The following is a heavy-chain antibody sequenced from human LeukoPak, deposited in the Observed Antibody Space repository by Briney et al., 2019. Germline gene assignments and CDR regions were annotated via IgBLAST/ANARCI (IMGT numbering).Heavy chain of an antibody. CDR1: GFTFSSYG. D-gene: IGHD3-22*01. Sequence: GSLRLSCAASGFTFSSYGMSWIRQPPGKGLEWIGYIYYSGSTHYNPSLKSRLTISVDTSKNQFSLKLDSVTAADTAVYYCARENYFERGWFDPWGQGTLVTVSS. J-gene: IGHJ5*02. V-gene: IGHV4-59*01. CDR3: ARENYFERGWFDP. CDR2: IYYSGST.